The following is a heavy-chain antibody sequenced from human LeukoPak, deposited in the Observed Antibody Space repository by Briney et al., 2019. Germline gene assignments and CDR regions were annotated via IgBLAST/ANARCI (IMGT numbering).Heavy chain of an antibody. CDR3: AGRGDGNLYYFDH. V-gene: IGHV3-7*04. D-gene: IGHD5-24*01. CDR1: GFTFSSYW. Sequence: GGSLRLSCAASGFTFSSYWMSWVRQAPGKGLEWVANIKQDGGEKYYVDSVKGRFTISRDNAKNSLYLQMNGLRPEDTAVYYCAGRGDGNLYYFDHWGQGTLVTASS. J-gene: IGHJ4*02. CDR2: IKQDGGEK.